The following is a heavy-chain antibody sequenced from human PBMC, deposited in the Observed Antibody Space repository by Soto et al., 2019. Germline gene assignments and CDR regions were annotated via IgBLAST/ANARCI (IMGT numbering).Heavy chain of an antibody. D-gene: IGHD2-15*01. CDR3: ARGRYCLTGRCFPNWFDS. CDR2: IYKSATT. Sequence: SETLSLTCSVSGDSITTFDYFWAWIRQPPGQALEYIGYIYKSATTYYNPSFESRVAISPDTSKSQFSLNVTSVTAADTAVYFCARGRYCLTGRCFPNWFDSWGQGTLVTVSS. CDR1: GDSITTFDYF. V-gene: IGHV4-30-4*01. J-gene: IGHJ5*01.